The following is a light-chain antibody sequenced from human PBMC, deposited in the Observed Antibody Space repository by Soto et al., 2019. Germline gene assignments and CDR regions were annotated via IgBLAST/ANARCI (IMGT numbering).Light chain of an antibody. V-gene: IGKV1-5*01. CDR3: KQYNSYPGT. CDR2: DAS. CDR1: QSISNW. J-gene: IGKJ1*01. Sequence: DIQMTQSPSTLSASVEERVTITCRASQSISNWLAWYQQKPGKAPNLLIYDASNLESVVPSRFSGSGSGTKFTLTISSLQPDDFATYYCKQYNSYPGTFGQGTKV.